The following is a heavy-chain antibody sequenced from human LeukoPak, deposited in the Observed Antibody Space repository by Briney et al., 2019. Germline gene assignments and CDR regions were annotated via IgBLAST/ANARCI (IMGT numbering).Heavy chain of an antibody. D-gene: IGHD4-23*01. Sequence: PSETLSLTCTVSGGSISSYYWSWIRQPAGKGLEWIGRIYTSGSTNYNPSLKSRVTMSVDTSKNQFSLKLSSVTAADTAVYYCAMHNNDYGGNSEGGWFDPWGQGTLVTVSS. CDR3: AMHNNDYGGNSEGGWFDP. J-gene: IGHJ5*02. CDR1: GGSISSYY. V-gene: IGHV4-4*07. CDR2: IYTSGST.